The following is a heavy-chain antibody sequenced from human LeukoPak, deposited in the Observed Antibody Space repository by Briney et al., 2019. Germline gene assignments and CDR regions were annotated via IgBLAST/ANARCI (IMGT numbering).Heavy chain of an antibody. D-gene: IGHD6-19*01. CDR1: GYTFTNYG. V-gene: IGHV1-18*01. CDR2: ISTYNGHT. CDR3: ARAARGIAVAGTAVLNAFDI. Sequence: ASVKVSCKASGYTFTNYGISWVRQAPGQGLEWMGWISTYNGHTNYAQNFQGRVTMTTDTSTSTAYMELRSLRSDDTAVYYCARAARGIAVAGTAVLNAFDIWGQGTMVTVSS. J-gene: IGHJ3*02.